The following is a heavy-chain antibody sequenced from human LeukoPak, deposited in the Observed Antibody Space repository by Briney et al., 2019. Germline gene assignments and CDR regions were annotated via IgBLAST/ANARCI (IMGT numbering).Heavy chain of an antibody. J-gene: IGHJ6*04. CDR3: AELGITMIGGV. D-gene: IGHD3-10*02. Sequence: GGSLRLSCAASGFTFSSFYMHWVRQAPGKGLVWVSRINGDGTIINYADSVKGRFTISRDNAKNSLYLQMNSLRAEDTAVYYCAELGITMIGGVWGKGTTVTISS. V-gene: IGHV3-74*01. CDR1: GFTFSSFY. CDR2: INGDGTII.